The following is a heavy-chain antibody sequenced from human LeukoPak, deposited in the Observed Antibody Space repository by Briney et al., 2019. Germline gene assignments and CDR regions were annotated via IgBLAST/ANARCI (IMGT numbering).Heavy chain of an antibody. D-gene: IGHD3-22*01. Sequence: SETLSLTCAVYGGSFSGYYWSWIRQPPGKGLEWRGEINHSGSTNYNPSLKSRVTMSVDTSKNQFSLKLSSVTAADTAVYYCARATVDSSGYYYVFHFDYWGQGTLVTVSS. V-gene: IGHV4-34*01. CDR3: ARATVDSSGYYYVFHFDY. J-gene: IGHJ4*02. CDR1: GGSFSGYY. CDR2: INHSGST.